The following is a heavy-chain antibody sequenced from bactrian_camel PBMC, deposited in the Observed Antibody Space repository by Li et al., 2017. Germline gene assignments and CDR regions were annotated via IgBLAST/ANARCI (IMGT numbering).Heavy chain of an antibody. V-gene: IGHV3S35*01. Sequence: EVQLVESGGGSVQVGGSLRLSCVASGDTISRYCMGWFRQIPDKEREGVAYIYTGSGSAYYADSVKGRFTISQDSAKKTVLLQMNDVKTEDTAIYYCAGKTHFRAAAGPWDDFGFWALGTQVTVS. J-gene: IGHJ6*01. CDR2: IYTGSGSA. CDR3: AGKTHFRAAAGPWDDFGF. D-gene: IGHD6*01. CDR1: GDTISRYC.